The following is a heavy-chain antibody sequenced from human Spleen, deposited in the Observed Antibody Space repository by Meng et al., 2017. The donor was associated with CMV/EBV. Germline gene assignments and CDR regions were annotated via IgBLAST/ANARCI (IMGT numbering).Heavy chain of an antibody. CDR3: ARAARPGPFDY. V-gene: IGHV5-51*01. Sequence: GGSLRLSCKASGYTFSNYWIAWVRQMPGKGLEWMGFVYPGDSDTRYSPSFQGQVTISADKSISTAYLQWSSLKASDTAMYYCARAARPGPFDYWGQGTLVTVSS. CDR2: VYPGDSDT. J-gene: IGHJ4*02. D-gene: IGHD6-6*01. CDR1: GYTFSNYW.